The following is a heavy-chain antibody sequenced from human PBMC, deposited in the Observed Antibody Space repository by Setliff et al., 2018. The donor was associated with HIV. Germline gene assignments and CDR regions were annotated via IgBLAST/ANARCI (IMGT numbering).Heavy chain of an antibody. CDR1: GFTFSNAW. Sequence: PGGSLRLSCAASGFTFSNAWMSWVRQAPGKGLEWVGRIKSKEDGGTVEYAAPVKGRFTISRDDSRDTVYLQMNSLKIEDTALYYCARSVISISMDLSGFPGWFDPWGQGTLVTVSS. J-gene: IGHJ5*02. CDR2: IKSKEDGGTV. CDR3: ARSVISISMDLSGFPGWFDP. D-gene: IGHD3-10*01. V-gene: IGHV3-15*01.